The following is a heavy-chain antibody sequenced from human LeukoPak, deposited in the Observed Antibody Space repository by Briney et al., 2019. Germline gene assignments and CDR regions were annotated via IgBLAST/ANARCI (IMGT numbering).Heavy chain of an antibody. Sequence: SQTLSLTSTVSGGSIGTGGYYWSWIRQHPGKGLEWIGYIYYSGTAYYNPSLKSRVSISLDTSKNQFSLNLSSVTAADTAVYYCARSGTVTTWNYWGQGTLVTVSS. CDR1: GGSIGTGGYY. V-gene: IGHV4-31*03. CDR3: ARSGTVTTWNY. CDR2: IYYSGTA. J-gene: IGHJ4*02. D-gene: IGHD4-17*01.